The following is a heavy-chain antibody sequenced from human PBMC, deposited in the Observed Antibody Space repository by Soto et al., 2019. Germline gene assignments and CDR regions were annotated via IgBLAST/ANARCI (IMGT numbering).Heavy chain of an antibody. V-gene: IGHV1-18*01. CDR1: GYDFTTYG. D-gene: IGHD1-1*01. CDR3: ARGRYGDY. Sequence: QVHLVQSGAEVKKPGASVKVSCKGSGYDFTTYGITWVRQAPGQGLEWMAWISAHNGNTDYAQKLPGRVTVTRDTSTRTAYMELRSLRSDDTAVYYCARGRYGDYWGQGALVTVSS. CDR2: ISAHNGNT. J-gene: IGHJ4*02.